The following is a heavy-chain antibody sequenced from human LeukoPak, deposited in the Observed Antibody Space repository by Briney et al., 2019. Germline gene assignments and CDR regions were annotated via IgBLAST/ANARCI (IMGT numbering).Heavy chain of an antibody. CDR3: AKRIAAAIDY. CDR1: GGTFSSYA. D-gene: IGHD6-13*01. CDR2: IIPIFGTA. Sequence: ASVKVSCKASGGTFSSYAISWVRQAPGQGLEWMGGIIPIFGTANYAQKFQGRVTITADKSTSTAYMELSSLRSEDTAVYYCAKRIAAAIDYWGQGTLVTVSS. V-gene: IGHV1-69*06. J-gene: IGHJ4*02.